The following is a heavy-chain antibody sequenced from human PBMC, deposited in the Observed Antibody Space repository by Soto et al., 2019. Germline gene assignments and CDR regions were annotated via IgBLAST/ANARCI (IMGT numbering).Heavy chain of an antibody. CDR1: GFTFSNAW. V-gene: IGHV3-15*01. CDR3: ANNDFWSGYSDYYGMDV. J-gene: IGHJ6*02. CDR2: IKSKTDGGTT. Sequence: GGSLRLSCAASGFTFSNAWMSWVRQAPGKGLEWVGRIKSKTDGGTTDYAAPVKGRFTISRDNSKNTLYLQMNSLRAEDTAVYYCANNDFWSGYSDYYGMDVWGQGTTVTVS. D-gene: IGHD3-3*01.